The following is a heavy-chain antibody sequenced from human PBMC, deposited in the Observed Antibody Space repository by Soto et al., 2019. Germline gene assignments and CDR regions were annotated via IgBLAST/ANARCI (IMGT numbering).Heavy chain of an antibody. J-gene: IGHJ4*02. CDR1: GFYFNNYG. Sequence: XVSLLLSVAVSGFYFNNYGINWVRQAPGKGLEWVSSVSKSDYTYYSDSVKGRFTISRDNAKNSVSLQMNSLRAEDTAVYYCAREDSIIIPAVSDFWGQGTLVTVSS. CDR2: VSKSDYT. D-gene: IGHD2-2*01. CDR3: AREDSIIIPAVSDF. V-gene: IGHV3-21*01.